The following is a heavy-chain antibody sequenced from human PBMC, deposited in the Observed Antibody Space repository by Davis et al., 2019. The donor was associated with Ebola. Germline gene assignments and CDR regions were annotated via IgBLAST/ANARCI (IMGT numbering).Heavy chain of an antibody. D-gene: IGHD4-17*01. CDR3: ASPNDYGDYFDY. CDR1: GFTFSSYS. Sequence: GESLKISCAASGFTFSSYSMNWVRQAPGKGLEWVSSISSSTIYIYYADSVKGRFTISRDNAKNSLYLQMNSLRAEDTAVYYCASPNDYGDYFDYWGQGTLVTVSS. J-gene: IGHJ4*02. V-gene: IGHV3-21*01. CDR2: ISSSTIYI.